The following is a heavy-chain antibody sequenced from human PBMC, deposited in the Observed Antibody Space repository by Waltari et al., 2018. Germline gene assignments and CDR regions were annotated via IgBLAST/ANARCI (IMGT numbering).Heavy chain of an antibody. CDR1: GYTFTSYA. Sequence: QVQLVQSGAEVKKPGASVKVSCKASGYTFTSYAMHWVRQAPGQRLEWMGWINAGNGNTKYSQKFQGRVTITRDTSASTAYMELSSLRSEDTAVYYCARVGGAYLSFDYWGQGTLVTVSS. CDR2: INAGNGNT. CDR3: ARVGGAYLSFDY. V-gene: IGHV1-3*01. J-gene: IGHJ4*02. D-gene: IGHD1-26*01.